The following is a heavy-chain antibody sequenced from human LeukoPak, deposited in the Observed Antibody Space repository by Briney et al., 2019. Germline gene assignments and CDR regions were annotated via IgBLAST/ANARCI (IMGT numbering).Heavy chain of an antibody. CDR1: GGSFSGYY. V-gene: IGHV4-34*01. Sequence: PSETLSLTCAVYGGSFSGYYWSWIRQPPGKGPEWIGEINHSGSTNYNPSLKSRVTISVDTSKNQFSLKLSSVTAADTAVYYCARGFMVRGVIGGFLDYWGQGTPVTVSS. D-gene: IGHD3-10*01. CDR3: ARGFMVRGVIGGFLDY. CDR2: INHSGST. J-gene: IGHJ4*02.